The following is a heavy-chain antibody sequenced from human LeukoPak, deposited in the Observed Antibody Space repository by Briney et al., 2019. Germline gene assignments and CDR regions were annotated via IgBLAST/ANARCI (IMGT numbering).Heavy chain of an antibody. CDR1: GYSFTSYW. V-gene: IGHV5-10-1*01. CDR3: ARLVVRGVIEDYYGMDV. CDR2: IDPSDSYT. D-gene: IGHD3-10*01. J-gene: IGHJ6*04. Sequence: GESLRISCKGSGYSFTSYWISWVRQMPGKGLEWMGRIDPSDSYTNYSPSFQGHVTISADKSISTAHLQWSSLKASDTAMYYCARLVVRGVIEDYYGMDVWGKGATVTVSS.